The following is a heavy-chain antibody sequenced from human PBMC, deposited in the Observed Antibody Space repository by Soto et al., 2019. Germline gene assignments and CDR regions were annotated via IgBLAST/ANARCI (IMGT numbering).Heavy chain of an antibody. CDR1: GGSISSGSYA. Sequence: QLQLQESGSGLVKPSQTLSLTCDVSGGSISSGSYAWGWIRQPSGKGLEWIGYIYDSGSTYYNPSLNSRVTIXXDXSXXQFSLNLNAVTAEDTAVYFCARGGSGHGDDNWFDPWGQGTLVTVSS. CDR3: ARGGSGHGDDNWFDP. J-gene: IGHJ5*02. CDR2: IYDSGST. V-gene: IGHV4-30-2*01. D-gene: IGHD4-17*01.